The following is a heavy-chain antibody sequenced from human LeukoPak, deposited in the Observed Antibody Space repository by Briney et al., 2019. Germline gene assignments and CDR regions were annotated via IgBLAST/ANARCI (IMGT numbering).Heavy chain of an antibody. CDR2: ISGSGGST. V-gene: IGHV3-23*01. CDR1: GFTFSSYS. D-gene: IGHD3-22*01. J-gene: IGHJ4*02. Sequence: GGSLRLSCAASGFTFSSYSMNWVRQAPGKGLEWVSAISGSGGSTYYADSVKGRFTISRDNSKNTLYLQMNSLRAEDTAVYYCAKDLWMRYYDSSGYYFDYWGQGTLVTVSS. CDR3: AKDLWMRYYDSSGYYFDY.